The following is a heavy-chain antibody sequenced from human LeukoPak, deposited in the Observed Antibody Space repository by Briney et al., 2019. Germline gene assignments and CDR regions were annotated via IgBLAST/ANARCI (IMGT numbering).Heavy chain of an antibody. Sequence: VASVKVSCKASGGTFSSYAISWVRQAPGQGLEWMGRIIPILGIANYAQKFQGRVTITADKSTSTAYMELSSLRSEDTAVYYCAREVVVVASYFDPWGQGTLVTVSS. CDR2: IIPILGIA. V-gene: IGHV1-69*04. CDR1: GGTFSSYA. D-gene: IGHD2-15*01. J-gene: IGHJ5*02. CDR3: AREVVVVASYFDP.